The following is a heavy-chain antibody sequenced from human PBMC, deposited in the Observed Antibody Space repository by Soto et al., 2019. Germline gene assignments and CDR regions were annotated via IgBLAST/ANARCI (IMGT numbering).Heavy chain of an antibody. CDR1: GLIFSNAW. J-gene: IGHJ4*02. CDR2: IKNKADGDTT. D-gene: IGHD1-26*01. V-gene: IGHV3-15*07. CDR3: TTDVWPSREGDY. Sequence: GGSLRLSCAASGLIFSNAWMNWVRQAPGKGLEWVGHIKNKADGDTTDYAAPVKGRFTISRDDSKNTLSLQMNSLKTEDTAVYYCTTDVWPSREGDYWGLGTLVTVSS.